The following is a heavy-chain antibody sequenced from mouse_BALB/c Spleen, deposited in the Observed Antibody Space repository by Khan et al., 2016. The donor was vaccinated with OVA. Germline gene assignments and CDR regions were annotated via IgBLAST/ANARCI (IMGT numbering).Heavy chain of an antibody. V-gene: IGHV1S137*01. CDR1: GYTFTDYA. CDR2: ISTYSGST. CDR3: ASPAYDGDSDY. D-gene: IGHD2-3*01. Sequence: QVQLQQSGPELVRPGVSVKISCKGSGYTFTDYAMYWVKQSHAKSLEWIGLISTYSGSTNYKQKFKGKVTMTVDKSSSAAYMELAILTYEDPAYYYCASPAYDGDSDYWGKGTTLTVSS. J-gene: IGHJ2*01.